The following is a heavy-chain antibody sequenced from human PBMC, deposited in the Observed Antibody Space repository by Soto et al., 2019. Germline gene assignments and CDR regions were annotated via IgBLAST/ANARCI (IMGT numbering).Heavy chain of an antibody. J-gene: IGHJ6*02. Sequence: GGSLRLSCAASGFTFSSYGMHWVRQAPGKGLEWVAVISYDGSNKYYADSVKGRFTISRDDSKNTLYLQMNSLKTEDTAVYYCTTRDIVLMVYAIGPPYGMDVWGQGTTVTV. D-gene: IGHD2-8*01. V-gene: IGHV3-30*03. CDR2: ISYDGSNK. CDR1: GFTFSSYG. CDR3: TTRDIVLMVYAIGPPYGMDV.